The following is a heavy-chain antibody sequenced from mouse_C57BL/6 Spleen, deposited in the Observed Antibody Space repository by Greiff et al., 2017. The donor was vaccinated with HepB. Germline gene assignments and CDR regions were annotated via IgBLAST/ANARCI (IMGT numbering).Heavy chain of an antibody. CDR3: ARFHSPYDYDPAWFAY. V-gene: IGHV14-2*01. D-gene: IGHD2-4*01. CDR1: GFNIKDYY. CDR2: IDPEDGET. Sequence: VHVKQSGAELVKPGASVKLSCTASGFNIKDYYMHWVKQRTEQGLEWIGRIDPEDGETKYAPKFQGKATITADTSSNTAYLQLSSLTSEDTAVYYCARFHSPYDYDPAWFAYWGQGTLVTVSA. J-gene: IGHJ3*01.